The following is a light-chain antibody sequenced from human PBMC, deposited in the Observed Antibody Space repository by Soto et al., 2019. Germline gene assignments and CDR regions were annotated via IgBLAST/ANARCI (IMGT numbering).Light chain of an antibody. J-gene: IGKJ5*01. V-gene: IGKV3-20*01. Sequence: EIVLTQSPGTLSLSPGERATLSCRASQSGSNNYLAWYQQKPGQAPRLLIYGASSRATGIPDRFSGSGSGTDFTLTISRLEPEDFAVYYCQQYGSSITFGQGTRLEIK. CDR1: QSGSNNY. CDR2: GAS. CDR3: QQYGSSIT.